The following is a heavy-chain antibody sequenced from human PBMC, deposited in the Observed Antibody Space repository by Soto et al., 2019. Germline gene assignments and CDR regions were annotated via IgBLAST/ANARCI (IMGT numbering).Heavy chain of an antibody. D-gene: IGHD6-25*01. CDR1: GGSISSYY. CDR3: ARDLSVLSSENPHHCGMDV. CDR2: IYYSGST. J-gene: IGHJ6*02. V-gene: IGHV4-59*01. Sequence: SETLSLTCTVSGGSISSYYWSWIRQPPGKGLEWIGYIYYSGSTNYNPSLKSRGTISVDTSKNQFSLKLSSVPAADTAVYYCARDLSVLSSENPHHCGMDVWGQGTTGTVSS.